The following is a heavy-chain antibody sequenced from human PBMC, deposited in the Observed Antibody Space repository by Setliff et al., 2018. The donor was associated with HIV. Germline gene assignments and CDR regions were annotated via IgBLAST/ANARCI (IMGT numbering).Heavy chain of an antibody. CDR2: IGTGGDT. CDR1: GFAFSDYD. J-gene: IGHJ6*02. CDR3: TRELSGHTSSHYYFGLDV. D-gene: IGHD6-6*01. V-gene: IGHV3-13*01. Sequence: GGSLRLSCATSGFAFSDYDFHWVRQVTGEGLEWVSAIGTGGDTYYADSVKGRFTISRENAKNSLYLQMNNVRAGDTAVYYCTRELSGHTSSHYYFGLDVWGQGTTVTVS.